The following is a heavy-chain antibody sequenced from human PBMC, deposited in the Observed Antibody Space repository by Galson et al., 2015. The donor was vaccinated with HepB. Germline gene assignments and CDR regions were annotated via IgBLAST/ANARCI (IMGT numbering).Heavy chain of an antibody. D-gene: IGHD1-7*01. J-gene: IGHJ4*02. V-gene: IGHV4-34*01. CDR1: GGSFSGYY. Sequence: ETLSLTCAVYGGSFSGYYWSWIRQPPGKGLEWIGEINHSGSTNYNPSPKSRVTISVDTSKNQFSLKLSSVTAADTAVYYCARLALKGWNYDLYFDYWGQGTLVTVSS. CDR2: INHSGST. CDR3: ARLALKGWNYDLYFDY.